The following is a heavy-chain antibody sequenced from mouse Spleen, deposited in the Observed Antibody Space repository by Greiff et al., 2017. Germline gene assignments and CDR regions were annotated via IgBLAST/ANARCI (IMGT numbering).Heavy chain of an antibody. CDR3: ARRNYGNYEDY. J-gene: IGHJ2*01. Sequence: QVQLQQPGAELVKPGASVKLSCKASGYTFTSYWMQWVKQRPGQGLEWIGEIDPSDSYTNYNQKFKGKATLTVDTSSSTAYMQLSSLTSEDSAVYYCARRNYGNYEDYWGQGTTLTVSS. D-gene: IGHD2-1*01. V-gene: IGHV1-50*01. CDR1: GYTFTSYW. CDR2: IDPSDSYT.